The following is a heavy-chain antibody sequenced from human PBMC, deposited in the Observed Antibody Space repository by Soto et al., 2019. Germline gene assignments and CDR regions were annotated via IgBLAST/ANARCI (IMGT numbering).Heavy chain of an antibody. CDR3: ARSYCSNGVCYTGSYYYYAMDF. CDR2: INPSGGSI. D-gene: IGHD2-8*01. Sequence: QVQLVQSGAEVKKPGASVKVSCKASGYTFTRYQMHWVRQAPGQGLEWMGIINPSGGSISYAQKFQGRVTMTRDTSTSTVYMELSSLRSEDTAVYYCARSYCSNGVCYTGSYYYYAMDFWGQGTTVTVSS. V-gene: IGHV1-46*01. CDR1: GYTFTRYQ. J-gene: IGHJ6*02.